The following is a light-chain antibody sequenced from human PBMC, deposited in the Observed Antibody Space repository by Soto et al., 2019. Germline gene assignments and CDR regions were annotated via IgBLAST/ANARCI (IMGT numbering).Light chain of an antibody. V-gene: IGKV1-5*01. J-gene: IGKJ1*01. CDR2: DAS. CDR1: QSISSW. Sequence: DIQMTQSPSTLSASVGGRATITCRASQSISSWLAWYQQKPGKAPKLLIYDASSLESGVPQRFSGSGSGTEFTLTISSLQTDDFSTYYCQQYHSYWTFGQGTKVDIK. CDR3: QQYHSYWT.